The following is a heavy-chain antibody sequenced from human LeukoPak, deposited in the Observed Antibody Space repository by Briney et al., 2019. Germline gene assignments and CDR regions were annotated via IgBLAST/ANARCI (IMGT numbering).Heavy chain of an antibody. CDR2: IIPIFGTA. V-gene: IGHV1-69*05. J-gene: IGHJ4*02. D-gene: IGHD6-19*01. CDR1: GGTFSSYA. Sequence: SVTVSCKASGGTFSSYAISWVRQAPGQGLEWMGGIIPIFGTANYAQKFQGRVTITTDESTSTAYMELSSLRSEDTAVYYCARGAVVAGTNYFDYWGQGTLVTVSS. CDR3: ARGAVVAGTNYFDY.